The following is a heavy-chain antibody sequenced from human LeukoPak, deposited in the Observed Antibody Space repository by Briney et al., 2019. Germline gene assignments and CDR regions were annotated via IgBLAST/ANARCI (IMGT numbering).Heavy chain of an antibody. D-gene: IGHD6-13*01. CDR1: GFTFSSYG. Sequence: QPGRSLRLSCAASGFTFSSYGMHWVRQAPGKGLEWVAVIWYDGSNKYYADSVKGRFTISRGNSKNTLYLQMNSLRAEDTAVYYCARGAAAADYWGQGTLVTVSS. J-gene: IGHJ4*02. V-gene: IGHV3-33*01. CDR3: ARGAAAADY. CDR2: IWYDGSNK.